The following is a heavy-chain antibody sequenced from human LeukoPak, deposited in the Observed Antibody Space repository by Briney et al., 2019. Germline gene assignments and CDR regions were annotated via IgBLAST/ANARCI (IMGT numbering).Heavy chain of an antibody. CDR2: ISTYNGNT. CDR3: ARDARSWHFYYSGMDV. V-gene: IGHV1-18*03. Sequence: ASVRVSCKASGYSFISYGISWVRQAPGKGLEWMGWISTYNGNTHYAQNLQGRVTMTTDTSTSIAYMELRSLRSDDMALYYCARDARSWHFYYSGMDVWGQGTTVTVSS. D-gene: IGHD6-13*01. J-gene: IGHJ6*01. CDR1: GYSFISYG.